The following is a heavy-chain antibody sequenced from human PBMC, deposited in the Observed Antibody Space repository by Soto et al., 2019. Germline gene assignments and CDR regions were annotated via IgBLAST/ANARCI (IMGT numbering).Heavy chain of an antibody. CDR3: AKECKSYIVVLPVPPDY. CDR1: GFPFSSYG. Sequence: PGGSLRLSCAASGFPFSSYGMHWVRQAPGKGLEWVAVISYDGSNNYYADSVKGRFTISRDNSKNTRYLQMNSLRSEDTAVYYCAKECKSYIVVLPVPPDYSGQGTTVTGSS. D-gene: IGHD2-2*01. CDR2: ISYDGSNN. J-gene: IGHJ4*02. V-gene: IGHV3-30*18.